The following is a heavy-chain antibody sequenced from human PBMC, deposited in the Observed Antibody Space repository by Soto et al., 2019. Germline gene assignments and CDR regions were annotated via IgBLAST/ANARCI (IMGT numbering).Heavy chain of an antibody. CDR2: ISGSGGST. CDR3: AKEGQQQLVKAGAYLGY. J-gene: IGHJ4*02. D-gene: IGHD6-13*01. V-gene: IGHV3-23*01. CDR1: GFTFSSYA. Sequence: AGGSLRLSCAAPGFTFSSYAMSWVRQAPGKGLEWVSAISGSGGSTYYADSVKGRFTISRDNSKNTLYLQMNSLIAEDTAVYYCAKEGQQQLVKAGAYLGYWGQGTLVTVSS.